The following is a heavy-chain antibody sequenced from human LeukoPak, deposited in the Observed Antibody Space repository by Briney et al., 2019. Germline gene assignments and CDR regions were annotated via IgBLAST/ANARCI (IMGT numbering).Heavy chain of an antibody. V-gene: IGHV4-34*01. CDR3: ARERFVDTAPGRPMDV. Sequence: SETLSLTCAVYGGSFSGYYWSWIRQPPGKGLEWIGEINHSGSTNYNPSLKSRVTISVDTSKNQFSLKLSSVTAADTAVYYCARERFVDTAPGRPMDVWGKGTTVTVSS. CDR1: GGSFSGYY. D-gene: IGHD5-18*01. J-gene: IGHJ6*03. CDR2: INHSGST.